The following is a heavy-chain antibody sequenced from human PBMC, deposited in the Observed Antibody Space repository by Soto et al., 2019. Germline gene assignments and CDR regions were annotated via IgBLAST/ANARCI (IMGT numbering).Heavy chain of an antibody. D-gene: IGHD3-22*01. CDR1: GFTFTSSA. CDR2: IVVGSGNT. CDR3: TAAYDSSGYEDY. J-gene: IGHJ4*02. V-gene: IGHV1-58*01. Sequence: QMQLVQSGPEVKKPGTSVKVSCKASGFTFTSSAVQWVRQARGQRVEWIGWIVVGSGNTNYAQKFQERVTITRDMSTSTAYMELSSLRSEDTAVYYCTAAYDSSGYEDYWGQGTLVTVSS.